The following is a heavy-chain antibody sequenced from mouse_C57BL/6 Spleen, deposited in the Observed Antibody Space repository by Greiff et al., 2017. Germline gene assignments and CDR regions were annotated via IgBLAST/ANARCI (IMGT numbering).Heavy chain of an antibody. J-gene: IGHJ4*01. Sequence: VQLQQSGAELVKPGASVKISCKASGYAFSSYWMKWVKQRPGKGLEWIGQIYPGAGDTNYNGKFKGKATLTVDKSSSTAYMQLSSLTSEDSAVYFCARTDYYAMDYWGQGTSVTVSS. V-gene: IGHV1-80*01. CDR2: IYPGAGDT. CDR1: GYAFSSYW. CDR3: ARTDYYAMDY.